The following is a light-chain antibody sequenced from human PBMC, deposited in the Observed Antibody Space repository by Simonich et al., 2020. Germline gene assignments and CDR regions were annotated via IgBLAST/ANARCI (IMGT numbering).Light chain of an antibody. J-gene: IGKJ1*01. CDR2: WAA. CDR1: QSVLYSSNNKNN. Sequence: DIVMTQSPNSLAVSLGERATINCKSSQSVLYSSNNKNNLAWDQQKPGQPPKLLIYWAATRESGVPDRFSGSGSGTDFTLTISSLQAEDVAVYYCQQYYSTTWTFGQGTKVEIK. CDR3: QQYYSTTWT. V-gene: IGKV4-1*01.